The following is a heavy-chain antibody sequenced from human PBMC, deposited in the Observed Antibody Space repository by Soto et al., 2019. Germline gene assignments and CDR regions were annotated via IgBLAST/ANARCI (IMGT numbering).Heavy chain of an antibody. Sequence: PSETLSLTCSVSVGSISTYYWSWIRQPPGKGLEWIGYIYYSGTTNYNPSLKSRVTISLDTSKNQFSLKLSSVTAADTAVYYCARYAGSSWFDYWGQGTLVTVSS. D-gene: IGHD6-13*01. CDR1: VGSISTYY. CDR3: ARYAGSSWFDY. CDR2: IYYSGTT. V-gene: IGHV4-59*01. J-gene: IGHJ4*02.